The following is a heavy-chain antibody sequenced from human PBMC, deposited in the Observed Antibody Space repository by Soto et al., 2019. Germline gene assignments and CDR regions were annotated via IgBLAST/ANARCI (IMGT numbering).Heavy chain of an antibody. V-gene: IGHV1-8*01. CDR2: MEPNSGST. J-gene: IGHJ6*02. Sequence: ASLKVCCKASGYTFTTHDINWVRQAPGQGLEWLEWMEPNSGSTGYAQNFQGRITMTRNISRNTAHMELSSLQSEDTAVYYCARERKFDFWRKGLDVWGQGTTVTVSS. CDR3: ARERKFDFWRKGLDV. D-gene: IGHD3-3*01. CDR1: GYTFTTHD.